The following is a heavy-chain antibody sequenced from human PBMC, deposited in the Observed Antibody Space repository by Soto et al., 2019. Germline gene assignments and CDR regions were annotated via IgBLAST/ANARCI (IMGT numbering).Heavy chain of an antibody. D-gene: IGHD3-10*01. CDR2: ISYDGSNK. CDR1: GFTFSSYA. V-gene: IGHV3-30-3*01. Sequence: VQLVESGGGVVQPGRSLRLSCAASGFTFSSYAMHWVRQAPGKGLEWVAVISYDGSNKYYADSVKGRFTISRDNSKNTLYLQMNSLRAEDTAVYYCARDPLYYYGSGHFDYWGQGTLVTVSS. CDR3: ARDPLYYYGSGHFDY. J-gene: IGHJ4*02.